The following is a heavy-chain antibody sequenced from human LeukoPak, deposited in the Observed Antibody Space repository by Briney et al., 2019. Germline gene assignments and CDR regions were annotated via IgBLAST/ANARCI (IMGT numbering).Heavy chain of an antibody. CDR3: ASGRMRYYYMDV. CDR1: GGTFSSYA. Sequence: GASVKVSCKASGGTFSSYAISWVRQAPGQGLEWMGGIIPIFGTANYAQKFQGRVTITTDESTSTAYMELSSLRSEDTAVYYCASGRMRYYYMDVWGKGTTVTVSS. CDR2: IIPIFGTA. J-gene: IGHJ6*03. V-gene: IGHV1-69*05.